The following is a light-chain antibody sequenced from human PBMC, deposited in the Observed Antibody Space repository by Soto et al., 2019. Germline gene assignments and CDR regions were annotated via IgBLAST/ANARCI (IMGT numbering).Light chain of an antibody. Sequence: IVMTQSPATLSVSPWERATLSCRASQSVSSNLAWYQQKPGQAPRLVLYGASTRATGIPARFSGSGSGTEFTLTISSLQPEDFAVYYCQQYNNWPPYTFGQGTKVDIK. V-gene: IGKV3-15*01. CDR2: GAS. CDR1: QSVSSN. CDR3: QQYNNWPPYT. J-gene: IGKJ2*01.